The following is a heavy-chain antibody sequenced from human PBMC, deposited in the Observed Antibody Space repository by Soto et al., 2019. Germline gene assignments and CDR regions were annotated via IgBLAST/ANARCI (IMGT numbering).Heavy chain of an antibody. CDR1: GFTFSTYA. CDR2: ISYEGSDK. J-gene: IGHJ4*02. D-gene: IGHD7-27*01. V-gene: IGHV3-30-3*01. Sequence: QVQLVESGGGVVQPGRSLRLSCAASGFTFSTYAVHWVRQAPGKGLEWVAFISYEGSDKDYADSVKGRFTISRDHSKNTLYLQMNSLRPEDTAVYYCAREGPLRDHLGSFDYWGQGTLVTVSS. CDR3: AREGPLRDHLGSFDY.